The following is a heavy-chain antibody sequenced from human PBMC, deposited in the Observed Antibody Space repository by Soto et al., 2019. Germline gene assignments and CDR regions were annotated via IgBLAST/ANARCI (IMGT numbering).Heavy chain of an antibody. J-gene: IGHJ1*01. D-gene: IGHD2-8*01. CDR2: ISGSGSTI. CDR3: ARGGVY. V-gene: IGHV3-48*03. CDR1: GVTFSSHE. Sequence: PXGSLRLSCEATGVTFSSHEMNWIRQTPGKRLEWIAKISGSGSTINYADSVKGRFTISRDNVQRTLHLQMDSLRVEDTGVYYCARGGVYWGRGTLVTVSS.